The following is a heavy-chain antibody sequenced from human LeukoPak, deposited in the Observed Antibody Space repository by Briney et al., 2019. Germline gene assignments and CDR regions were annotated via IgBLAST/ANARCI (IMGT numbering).Heavy chain of an antibody. CDR1: GFTVSSNY. J-gene: IGHJ4*02. Sequence: PGGSLRLSCAASGFTVSSNYMSWVRQAPGKGLEWVSVIYNDGSTYYADSVEGRFTISRDNSKNTLYLQMNSLRAEDTAVYYCAKDRLFDYWGQGTLVTVSS. CDR2: IYNDGST. D-gene: IGHD6-19*01. CDR3: AKDRLFDY. V-gene: IGHV3-53*01.